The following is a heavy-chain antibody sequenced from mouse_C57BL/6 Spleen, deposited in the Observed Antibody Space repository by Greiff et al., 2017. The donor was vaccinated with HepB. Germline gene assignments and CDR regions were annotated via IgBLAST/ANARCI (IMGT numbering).Heavy chain of an antibody. CDR3: ARDQGYYDYDGAWFAY. Sequence: DVKLQESEGGLVQPGSSMKLSCTASGFTFSDYYMAWVRQVPEKGLEWVANINYDGSSTYYLDSLKSRFIISRDNAMNILYLQMSSLKSEYTATYYCARDQGYYDYDGAWFAYWGQGTLVTVSA. CDR1: GFTFSDYY. D-gene: IGHD2-4*01. V-gene: IGHV5-16*01. J-gene: IGHJ3*01. CDR2: INYDGSST.